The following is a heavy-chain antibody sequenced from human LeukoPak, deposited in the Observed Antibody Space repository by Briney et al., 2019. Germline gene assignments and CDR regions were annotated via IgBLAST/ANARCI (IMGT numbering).Heavy chain of an antibody. CDR2: ISSSSSYI. Sequence: PGGSLRLSCAASRFTFSSYSMNWVRQAPGKGLEWVSSISSSSSYIYYADSVKGRFTISRDNAKNSLYLQMNSLGAEDTAVYYCARGDTVTMFRALWYWGQGTLVTVSS. CDR3: ARGDTVTMFRALWY. CDR1: RFTFSSYS. V-gene: IGHV3-21*01. D-gene: IGHD4-17*01. J-gene: IGHJ4*02.